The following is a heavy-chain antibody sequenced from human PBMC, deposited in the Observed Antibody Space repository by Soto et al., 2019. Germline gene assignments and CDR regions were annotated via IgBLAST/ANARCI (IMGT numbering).Heavy chain of an antibody. D-gene: IGHD6-13*01. J-gene: IGHJ3*02. V-gene: IGHV1-69*13. CDR2: IVPIFGTA. Sequence: SVKVSCKASGGTFSSYAISWVRQAPGQGLEWMGGIVPIFGTANYAQKFQGRVTITADESTSTAYMELSSLRSEDTAVYYCARTLAAAGQIDAFDIWGQGTMVTVSS. CDR1: GGTFSSYA. CDR3: ARTLAAAGQIDAFDI.